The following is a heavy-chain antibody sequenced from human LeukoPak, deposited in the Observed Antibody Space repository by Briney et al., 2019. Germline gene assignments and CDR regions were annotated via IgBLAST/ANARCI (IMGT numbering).Heavy chain of an antibody. CDR3: ARGFCSHEICQVFTH. Sequence: SETLSLTCTVSGGAVNSYYWSFIRQTPGKGLEWIGYISHSGNTDYAPSLKSRVTMSLDTSKNQFSLKLTSVTAADTALYYCARGFCSHEICQVFTHWGQGTLVTVPS. CDR1: GGAVNSYY. J-gene: IGHJ4*02. CDR2: ISHSGNT. V-gene: IGHV4-59*02. D-gene: IGHD3-10*02.